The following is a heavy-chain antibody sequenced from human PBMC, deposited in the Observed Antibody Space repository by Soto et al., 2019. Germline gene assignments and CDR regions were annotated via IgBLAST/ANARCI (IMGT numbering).Heavy chain of an antibody. V-gene: IGHV4-30-2*01. Sequence: SETLSLTCTVSGDSITSNSYFWAWIRQPPGKGLEWIGYIYHSGSTYYNPSLKSRVTISVDRSKNQFSLKLSSVTAADTAVYYCARGMTTVTTFDYWGQGTLVTVSS. CDR3: ARGMTTVTTFDY. J-gene: IGHJ4*02. D-gene: IGHD4-17*01. CDR2: IYHSGST. CDR1: GDSITSNSYF.